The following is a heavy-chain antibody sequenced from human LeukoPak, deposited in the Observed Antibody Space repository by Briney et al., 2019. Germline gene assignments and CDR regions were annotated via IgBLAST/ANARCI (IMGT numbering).Heavy chain of an antibody. Sequence: SETLSLTCTVSGGSISSYYWSWIRQHPGKGLEWIGYIYYSGSTYYNPSLKSRVTISVDTSKNQFSLKLSSVTAADTAVYYCAGELAAAGTHYFDYWGQGTLVTVSS. V-gene: IGHV4-59*06. CDR2: IYYSGST. D-gene: IGHD6-13*01. CDR3: AGELAAAGTHYFDY. CDR1: GGSISSYY. J-gene: IGHJ4*02.